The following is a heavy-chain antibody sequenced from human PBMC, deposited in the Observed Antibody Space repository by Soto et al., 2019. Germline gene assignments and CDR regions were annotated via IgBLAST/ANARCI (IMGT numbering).Heavy chain of an antibody. CDR3: AREPYDILTGYYIGPFDY. J-gene: IGHJ4*02. V-gene: IGHV1-69*13. Sequence: SVKVSCKASGGTFSSYAIIWVRQAPGQGLEWMGGIIPIFGTANYAQKFQGRVTITADESTSTAYMELSSLRSEDTAVYYCAREPYDILTGYYIGPFDYWGQGTLVTVSS. CDR1: GGTFSSYA. D-gene: IGHD3-9*01. CDR2: IIPIFGTA.